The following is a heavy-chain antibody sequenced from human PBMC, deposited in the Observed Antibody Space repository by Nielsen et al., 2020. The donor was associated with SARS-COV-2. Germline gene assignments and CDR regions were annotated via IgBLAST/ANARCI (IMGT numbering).Heavy chain of an antibody. CDR3: AKEGTVGATTGWYFDL. CDR2: ISYDGSNK. D-gene: IGHD1-26*01. Sequence: GESLKISCAASGFTFSSYGMHWVRQAPGKGLEWVAVISYDGSNKYYADSVKGRFTISRDNSKNTLYLQMNSLRAEDTAVYYCAKEGTVGATTGWYFDLWGRGTRVTVSS. CDR1: GFTFSSYG. V-gene: IGHV3-30*18. J-gene: IGHJ2*01.